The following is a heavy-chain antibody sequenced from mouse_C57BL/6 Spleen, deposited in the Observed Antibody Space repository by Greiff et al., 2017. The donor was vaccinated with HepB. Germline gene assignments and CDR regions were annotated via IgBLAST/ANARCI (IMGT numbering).Heavy chain of an antibody. Sequence: VQLKESGAELVKPGASVKISCKASGYAFSSYWMNWVKQRPGKGLEWIGQIYPGDGDTNYNGKFKGKATLTADKSSSTAYMQLSSLTSEDSAVYFCARSDYYGSSYEGFDYWGQGTTLTVAS. CDR2: IYPGDGDT. V-gene: IGHV1-80*01. J-gene: IGHJ2*01. CDR1: GYAFSSYW. CDR3: ARSDYYGSSYEGFDY. D-gene: IGHD1-1*01.